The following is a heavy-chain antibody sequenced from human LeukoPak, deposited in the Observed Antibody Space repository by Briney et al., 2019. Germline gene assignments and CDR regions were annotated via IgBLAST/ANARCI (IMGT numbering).Heavy chain of an antibody. J-gene: IGHJ3*02. V-gene: IGHV1-8*02. CDR3: ATDSGRSESDYAGDAFDI. CDR2: MNPNSGNT. D-gene: IGHD4-17*01. CDR1: GYTFTSYD. Sequence: GASVKVSCKASGYTFTSYDINWVRQATGQGLEWMGWMNPNSGNTGYAQKFQSRVTMTEDTSTDTAYMELSSLRSEDTAVYYCATDSGRSESDYAGDAFDIWGQGTMVTVSS.